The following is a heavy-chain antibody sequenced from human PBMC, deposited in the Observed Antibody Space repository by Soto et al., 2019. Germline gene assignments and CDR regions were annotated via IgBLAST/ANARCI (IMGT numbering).Heavy chain of an antibody. D-gene: IGHD2-15*01. CDR3: ARQAPRDNFYYYMDV. CDR2: ISYSGST. CDR1: GGSISSGGYY. Sequence: SETLSLTCTVSGGSISSGGYYWSWIRQPPGKELQWIGYISYSGSTNYNPSLKSRVIISVDTSQNQFSLKLSSVTAADTAVYYCARQAPRDNFYYYMDVWGKGTTVTVSS. J-gene: IGHJ6*03. V-gene: IGHV4-61*08.